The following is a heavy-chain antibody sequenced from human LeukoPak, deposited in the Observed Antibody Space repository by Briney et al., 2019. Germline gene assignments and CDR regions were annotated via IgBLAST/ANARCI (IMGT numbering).Heavy chain of an antibody. V-gene: IGHV3-33*06. D-gene: IGHD1-26*01. CDR3: AKGGIVEPY. Sequence: GGSLRLSCAASGFTFSSYGMHWVRQAPGEGLEWVAVIWYDGSNKYYADSVKGRFTISRDNSKNTLYLQMNSLRAEDTAVYYCAKGGIVEPYWGQGTLVTVSS. CDR2: IWYDGSNK. CDR1: GFTFSSYG. J-gene: IGHJ4*02.